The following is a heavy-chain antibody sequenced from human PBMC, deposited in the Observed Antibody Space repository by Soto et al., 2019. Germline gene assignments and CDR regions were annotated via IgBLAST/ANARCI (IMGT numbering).Heavy chain of an antibody. V-gene: IGHV3-23*01. CDR3: AKDSTVTTSLYFYYYGFDV. J-gene: IGHJ6*02. CDR2: VSGRGGST. Sequence: GSLRLSCSASGFTFNHYAMSWVRQAPGKGLEWVSAVSGRGGSTKYADSVKGRFVISRDNSNSMLFLQMDSLRGEDTAVYYCAKDSTVTTSLYFYYYGFDVWGQGTTVTVSS. D-gene: IGHD4-17*01. CDR1: GFTFNHYA.